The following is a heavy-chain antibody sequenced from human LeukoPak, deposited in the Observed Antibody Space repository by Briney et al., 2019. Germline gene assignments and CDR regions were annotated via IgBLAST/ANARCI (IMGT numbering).Heavy chain of an antibody. D-gene: IGHD6-19*01. J-gene: IGHJ4*02. Sequence: PSETLSLTCTVSGGSISSYYWSWIRQPAGKGLEWIGRIYTSGSTNYNPSLKSRVTISLDTSKNQFSLKLSSVTAADTAVYYCARGRGSSGWYDNTVGHFDYWGQGTLVTVSS. CDR2: IYTSGST. CDR1: GGSISSYY. V-gene: IGHV4-4*07. CDR3: ARGRGSSGWYDNTVGHFDY.